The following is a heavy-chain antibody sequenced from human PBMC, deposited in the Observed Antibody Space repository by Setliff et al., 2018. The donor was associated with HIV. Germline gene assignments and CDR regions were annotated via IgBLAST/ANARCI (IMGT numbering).Heavy chain of an antibody. J-gene: IGHJ3*02. Sequence: SETLSLTCTVSGGSIRTYYWSWIRQPPGKGLEWIGYIYYSGSTNYNPSLKSRVTISVDTSKNQFSPKLSSVTAADTAVYYCARGSAPEDIVVVPPGRAFDIWGQGTMVTVSS. V-gene: IGHV4-59*01. CDR2: IYYSGST. CDR1: GGSIRTYY. D-gene: IGHD2-2*01. CDR3: ARGSAPEDIVVVPPGRAFDI.